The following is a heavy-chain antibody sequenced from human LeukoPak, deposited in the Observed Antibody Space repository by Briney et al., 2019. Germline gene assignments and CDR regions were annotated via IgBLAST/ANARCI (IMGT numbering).Heavy chain of an antibody. Sequence: GGSLRLSCAASGFTFSSYAMHWVRQAPGKGLEWVAVISYDGSNKCYADSVKGRFTISRDNSKNTLYLQMSSLRAEDTAVYYCARGIRDGYKKGYYFDYWGQGTLVTVSS. J-gene: IGHJ4*02. CDR2: ISYDGSNK. D-gene: IGHD5-24*01. CDR3: ARGIRDGYKKGYYFDY. V-gene: IGHV3-30-3*01. CDR1: GFTFSSYA.